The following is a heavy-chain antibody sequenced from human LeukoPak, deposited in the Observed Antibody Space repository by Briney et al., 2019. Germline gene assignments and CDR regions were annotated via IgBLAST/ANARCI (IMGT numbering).Heavy chain of an antibody. Sequence: GGSLRLSCAASGFTFSNFDMHWVRQAPGKGGEWVAFIGYDGSNKYYADSVKGRFTVSRDKSKNTLYLQMNSLRTEDTAVYYCAKGLYYKDRSGYPAWGQGTLVTISS. CDR3: AKGLYYKDRSGYPA. D-gene: IGHD3-22*01. CDR2: IGYDGSNK. V-gene: IGHV3-30*02. J-gene: IGHJ5*02. CDR1: GFTFSNFD.